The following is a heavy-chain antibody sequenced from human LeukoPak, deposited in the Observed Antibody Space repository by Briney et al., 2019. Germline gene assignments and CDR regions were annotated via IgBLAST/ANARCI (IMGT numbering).Heavy chain of an antibody. D-gene: IGHD3-10*01. J-gene: IGHJ4*02. CDR2: FDPEDGET. V-gene: IGHV1-24*01. Sequence: AASVNVSCKVSGYTLTELSVHWVRQSPGKGLEWMGTFDPEDGETIYAQKFQGRVTMTEDTSTDTAYMELSSLRSEDTAVYYCARASYYAASDYWGQGTLVTVSS. CDR3: ARASYYAASDY. CDR1: GYTLTELS.